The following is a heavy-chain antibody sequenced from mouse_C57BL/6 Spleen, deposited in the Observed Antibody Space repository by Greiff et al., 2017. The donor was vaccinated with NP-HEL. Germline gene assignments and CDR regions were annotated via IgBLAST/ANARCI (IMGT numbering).Heavy chain of an antibody. CDR1: GYTFTDYY. J-gene: IGHJ4*01. V-gene: IGHV1-75*01. Sequence: QVHVKQSGPELVKPGASVKISCKASGYTFTDYYINWVKQRPGQGLEWIGWIFPGSGSTYYNEKFKGKATLTVDKSSSTAYMLLSSLTSEDSAVYFCARDGDYVNAMDYWGQGTSVTVSS. D-gene: IGHD2-13*01. CDR2: IFPGSGST. CDR3: ARDGDYVNAMDY.